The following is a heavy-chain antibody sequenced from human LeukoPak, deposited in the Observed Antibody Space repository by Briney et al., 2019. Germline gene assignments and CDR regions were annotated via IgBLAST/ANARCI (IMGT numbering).Heavy chain of an antibody. CDR3: ARGGGRNTTMVWAFDY. Sequence: PGGSLRLSCAASGFTFNSYAMHWVRQAPGKGLEYVSGISTNGGSTYYADSVKGRFTISRDNSKNTLFLQMGSLRAEDMAVYYCARGGGRNTTMVWAFDYWGQGTLVTVSS. D-gene: IGHD5-18*01. V-gene: IGHV3-64*02. CDR2: ISTNGGST. J-gene: IGHJ4*02. CDR1: GFTFNSYA.